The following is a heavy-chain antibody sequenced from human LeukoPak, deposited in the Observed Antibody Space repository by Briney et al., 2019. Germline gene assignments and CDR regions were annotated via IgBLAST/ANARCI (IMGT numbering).Heavy chain of an antibody. CDR2: ISWNSGSI. J-gene: IGHJ4*02. V-gene: IGHV3-9*03. CDR1: GWTFVDYA. CDR3: AKDRQRRSGSYGVDFDY. Sequence: GGSLRLSCAASGWTFVDYAMHWVRQAPGKGLEWVSGISWNSGSIGYADSVKGRITISRDNDKNSLYLQMNSLRAEDMGLYYCAKDRQRRSGSYGVDFDYWGQGTLVTVSS. D-gene: IGHD1-26*01.